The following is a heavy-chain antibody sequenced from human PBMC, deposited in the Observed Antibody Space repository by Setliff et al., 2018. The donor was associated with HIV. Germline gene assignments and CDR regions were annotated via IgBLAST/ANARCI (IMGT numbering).Heavy chain of an antibody. V-gene: IGHV4-59*08. D-gene: IGHD6-19*01. CDR1: GGSTNNYY. Sequence: SETLSLTCAVSGGSTNNYYLTWIRQPPGKGLEWIGSVSNGGDTNYNPSLKSRVSLSLDTSKTQFSLKLSSVTAADTAVYFCARQFRYPNRAVAGVDYWGQGTLVTVSS. CDR3: ARQFRYPNRAVAGVDY. J-gene: IGHJ4*02. CDR2: VSNGGDT.